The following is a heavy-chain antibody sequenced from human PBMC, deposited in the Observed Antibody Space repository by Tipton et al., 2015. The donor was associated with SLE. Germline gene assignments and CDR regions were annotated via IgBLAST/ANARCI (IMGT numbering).Heavy chain of an antibody. CDR2: IYTSGST. V-gene: IGHV4-61*09. J-gene: IGHJ3*02. CDR3: ARRTGELPPGAFDI. Sequence: TLSLTCTVSGGSISSGSYYWRWIRQPAGKGLEWIGYIYTSGSTNYNPSLKSRVTISVDTSKNQFSLKLSSVTAADTAVYYCARRTGELPPGAFDIWGQGTMVTVSS. D-gene: IGHD1-26*01. CDR1: GGSISSGSYY.